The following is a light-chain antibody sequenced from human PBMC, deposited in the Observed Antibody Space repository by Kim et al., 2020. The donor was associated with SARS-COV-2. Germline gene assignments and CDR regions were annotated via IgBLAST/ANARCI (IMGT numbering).Light chain of an antibody. CDR3: QQYNSYPS. Sequence: SASVGDRVTITCRASQSISSWLAWYQQKPGKAPKLLISKASSLETGVPSRFSGSGSGTEFTLTISSLQPDDFATYYCQQYNSYPSFGQGTKVEIK. V-gene: IGKV1-5*03. CDR2: KAS. J-gene: IGKJ1*01. CDR1: QSISSW.